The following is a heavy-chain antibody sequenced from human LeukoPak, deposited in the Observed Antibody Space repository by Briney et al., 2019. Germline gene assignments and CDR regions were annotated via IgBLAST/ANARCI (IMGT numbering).Heavy chain of an antibody. CDR2: INPNSGGT. Sequence: ASVKVSCKASGYTFTGYYMFWLRQAPGQGLEWMGRINPNSGGTNYAQKFQGRVTMTRDTSITTAYMELSSLSSDDTAVYYCARELPSPGISVADDYWGQGTLVTVSS. CDR1: GYTFTGYY. D-gene: IGHD6-19*01. J-gene: IGHJ4*02. V-gene: IGHV1-2*06. CDR3: ARELPSPGISVADDY.